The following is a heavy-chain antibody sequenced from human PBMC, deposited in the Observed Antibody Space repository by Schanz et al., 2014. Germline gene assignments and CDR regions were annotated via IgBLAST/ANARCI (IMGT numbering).Heavy chain of an antibody. V-gene: IGHV1-69*02. J-gene: IGHJ4*02. Sequence: QVQLVQSGAEVKKPGSSMKVSYKASGGTFSSYTISWVRQAPGQGLEWMGRIIPILGIANYAQKFQGRVTITADRSTSTAYMELSSLRSEDTAVYYCARGYGDSPTDFWGQGTLVTVSS. CDR3: ARGYGDSPTDF. CDR1: GGTFSSYT. CDR2: IIPILGIA. D-gene: IGHD4-17*01.